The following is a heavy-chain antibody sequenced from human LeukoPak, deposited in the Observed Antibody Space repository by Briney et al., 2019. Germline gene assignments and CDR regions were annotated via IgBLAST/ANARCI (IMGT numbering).Heavy chain of an antibody. Sequence: SVKVSCKDSGGTFNSYAISWVRQAPGQGLEWMGGIIPIFGTANYAQKFQGRVTITADESTSTAYMELSSLRSEDTAVYYCARDLVSSDGDYVRDYFDYWGQGTLVTVSS. J-gene: IGHJ4*02. D-gene: IGHD4-17*01. V-gene: IGHV1-69*13. CDR1: GGTFNSYA. CDR2: IIPIFGTA. CDR3: ARDLVSSDGDYVRDYFDY.